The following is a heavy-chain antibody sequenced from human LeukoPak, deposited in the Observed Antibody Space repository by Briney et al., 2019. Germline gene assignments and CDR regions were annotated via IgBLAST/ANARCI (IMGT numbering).Heavy chain of an antibody. Sequence: SGGSLRLSCAASGFSVGSNYMSWVRQAPGKGLEWVSVIYTGGTTHYAESVMGRFTISRDDSHNTVHLHMSGLGAEDTAVYYCAREGRFQSFDYWGQGTLVAVSS. J-gene: IGHJ4*02. CDR1: GFSVGSNY. CDR2: IYTGGTT. CDR3: AREGRFQSFDY. V-gene: IGHV3-53*01.